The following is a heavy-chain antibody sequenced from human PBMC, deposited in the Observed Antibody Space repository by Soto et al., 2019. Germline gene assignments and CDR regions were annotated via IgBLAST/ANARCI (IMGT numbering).Heavy chain of an antibody. Sequence: LRLSCAASGFTFSSYSMNWVRQAPGKGLEWVSSISSSSSYIYYADSVKGRFTISRDNAKNSLYLQMNSLRAGDTAVYYCARDARIFGMDVWGQGTTVTVSS. CDR1: GFTFSSYS. J-gene: IGHJ6*02. CDR3: ARDARIFGMDV. CDR2: ISSSSSYI. V-gene: IGHV3-21*01. D-gene: IGHD2-15*01.